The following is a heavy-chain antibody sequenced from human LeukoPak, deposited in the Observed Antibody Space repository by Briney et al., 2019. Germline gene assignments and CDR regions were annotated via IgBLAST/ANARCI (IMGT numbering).Heavy chain of an antibody. CDR2: INYSGNT. D-gene: IGHD6-13*01. CDR3: AGSYSSTWYSTFDI. J-gene: IGHJ3*02. V-gene: IGHV4-39*01. CDR1: GGSLNSNSYY. Sequence: PSETLSLTCTVSGGSLNSNSYYWGWIRQPPGKGLEWIGSINYSGNTYYNPSLKSRVTISVDTSKNQFSLNLSSVTAAETSIYYCAGSYSSTWYSTFDIWDQGSMVTVSS.